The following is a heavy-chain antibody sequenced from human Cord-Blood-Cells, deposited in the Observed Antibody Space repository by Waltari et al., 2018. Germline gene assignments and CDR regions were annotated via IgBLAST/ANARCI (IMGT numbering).Heavy chain of an antibody. Sequence: EVQQLESGGGLVQPGGSLRLSCAASGFTFSSYWMRWVRQAPGKGLEWVANIKQDGSEKYYVDSVKGRFTISRDNAKNSLYLQMNSLRAEDTAVYYCARGVRADAFDIWGQGTMVTVSS. V-gene: IGHV3-7*01. CDR2: IKQDGSEK. D-gene: IGHD6-13*01. CDR1: GFTFSSYW. J-gene: IGHJ3*02. CDR3: ARGVRADAFDI.